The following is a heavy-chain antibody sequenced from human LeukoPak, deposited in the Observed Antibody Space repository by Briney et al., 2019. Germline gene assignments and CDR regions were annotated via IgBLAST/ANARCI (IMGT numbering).Heavy chain of an antibody. D-gene: IGHD1-26*01. J-gene: IGHJ4*02. CDR2: IWYDGSNK. CDR1: GFTFSSYG. CDR3: AKENPVGGTNYFDY. Sequence: GGSLRLSCAASGFTFSSYGMHWVRQAPGKGLEWVAVIWYDGSNKYYADSVKGRFTISRYNSKNTLFLQMNSLRVEDTAVYYCAKENPVGGTNYFDYWGQGTLVTVSS. V-gene: IGHV3-33*06.